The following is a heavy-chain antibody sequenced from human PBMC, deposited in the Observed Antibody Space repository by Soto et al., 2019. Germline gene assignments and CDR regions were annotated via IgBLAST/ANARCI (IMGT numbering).Heavy chain of an antibody. J-gene: IGHJ6*02. Sequence: SETLSLTCAVYGGSFSGYYWSWIRQPPGKGLEWIGEINHSGSTNYNPSLKSRVTISVDTSKNQFSLKLSSVTAADTAVYYCARLGYYGSGSYFLAEKNYGMDVWGQGTTVTVSS. CDR1: GGSFSGYY. CDR3: ARLGYYGSGSYFLAEKNYGMDV. CDR2: INHSGST. D-gene: IGHD3-10*01. V-gene: IGHV4-34*01.